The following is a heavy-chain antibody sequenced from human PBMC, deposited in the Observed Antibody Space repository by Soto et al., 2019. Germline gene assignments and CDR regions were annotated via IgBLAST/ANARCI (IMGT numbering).Heavy chain of an antibody. CDR2: IHTSGDT. J-gene: IGHJ5*02. Sequence: GGSLRLSCAASGFSVGGNHLTWVRQAPGKGLEWVAVIHTSGDTYYADSVQGRFTISRDNSKNTVYPQMNSLRVEDTAVYFCAKWSGFGDAWGQGTLVTVAS. D-gene: IGHD3-10*01. CDR3: AKWSGFGDA. CDR1: GFSVGGNH. V-gene: IGHV3-53*01.